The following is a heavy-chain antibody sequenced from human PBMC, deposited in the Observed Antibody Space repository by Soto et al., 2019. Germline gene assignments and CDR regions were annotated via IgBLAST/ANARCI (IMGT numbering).Heavy chain of an antibody. CDR3: ARALRYYDSSGEPIDY. Sequence: SVKVSCKASGGTFSSYTISWVRQAPGQGLEWMGRIIPILGIANYAQKFQGRVTITADKSTSTAYMELSSLRSEDTAVYYCARALRYYDSSGEPIDYWGQGTLVTVSS. D-gene: IGHD3-22*01. J-gene: IGHJ4*02. CDR2: IIPILGIA. V-gene: IGHV1-69*02. CDR1: GGTFSSYT.